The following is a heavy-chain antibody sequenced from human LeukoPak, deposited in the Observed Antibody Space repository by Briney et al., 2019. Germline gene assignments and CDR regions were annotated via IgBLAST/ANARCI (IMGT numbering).Heavy chain of an antibody. CDR3: AKIPSRVVVTATP. CDR1: GFTFSSYA. CDR2: ISGSGGST. V-gene: IGHV3-23*01. J-gene: IGHJ5*02. D-gene: IGHD2-21*02. Sequence: PGGSLRLSCAASGFTFSSYAMSWVRQAPGKGLEWVSAISGSGGSTYYADSVKGRFTISRDNSKSTLYLQMNSLRAEDTAVYCCAKIPSRVVVTATPWGQGTLVTVSS.